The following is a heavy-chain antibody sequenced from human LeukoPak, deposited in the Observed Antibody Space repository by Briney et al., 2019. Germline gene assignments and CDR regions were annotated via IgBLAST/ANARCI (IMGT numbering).Heavy chain of an antibody. J-gene: IGHJ4*02. CDR2: IYYSGST. CDR3: AGGIAAAGNDY. D-gene: IGHD6-13*01. Sequence: PSETLSLTCTVSGGSISSSSYYWGWIRQPPGKGLEWIGSIYYSGSTYYNPSLKSRVTISVDTSKNQFSLKLSSETAADTAVYYCAGGIAAAGNDYWGQGTLVTVSS. V-gene: IGHV4-39*01. CDR1: GGSISSSSYY.